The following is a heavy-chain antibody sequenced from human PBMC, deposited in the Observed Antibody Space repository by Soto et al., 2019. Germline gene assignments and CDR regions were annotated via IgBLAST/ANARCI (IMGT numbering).Heavy chain of an antibody. V-gene: IGHV1-18*01. J-gene: IGHJ4*02. CDR3: ARDPAVALIDY. CDR1: DYSFTSFG. CDR2: ISAYNGNT. Sequence: QVQLGQSGAEVKKPGASVKVSFKASDYSFTSFGISWVRQAPGQGLEWMGWISAYNGNTKYAQKLQGRVTMTTDTSTSTAYMELRSLRSDDTAVYYCARDPAVALIDYWGQGTLVTVSS. D-gene: IGHD6-19*01.